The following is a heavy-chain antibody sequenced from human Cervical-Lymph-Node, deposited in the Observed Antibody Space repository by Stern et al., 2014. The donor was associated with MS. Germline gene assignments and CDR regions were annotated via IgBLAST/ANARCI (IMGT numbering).Heavy chain of an antibody. CDR2: IVPAFDTK. Sequence: VQLLQSGAEVKKPGSSVKVSCKALGGVFSTYTLAWVRPAPGQGLEWMGRIVPAFDTKTYAQRFLGRVTLTADESTSTAYMELSSLRSEDTAIYYCARDINGGRGYLWGQGTLVTVSS. D-gene: IGHD7-27*01. CDR1: GGVFSTYT. V-gene: IGHV1-69*01. J-gene: IGHJ4*02. CDR3: ARDINGGRGYL.